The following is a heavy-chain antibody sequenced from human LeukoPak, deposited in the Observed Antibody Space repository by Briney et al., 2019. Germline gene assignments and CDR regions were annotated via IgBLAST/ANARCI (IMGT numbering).Heavy chain of an antibody. V-gene: IGHV3-23*01. CDR2: ISGSGGST. CDR1: GFTFSSYS. Sequence: GGSLRLSCAASGFTFSSYSMNWVRQAPGKGLEWVSAISGSGGSTYYADSVKGRFTISRDNSKNTLYLQMNSLRAEDTAVYYCAKDRSIKYSSWGGWGQGTLVTVSS. D-gene: IGHD6-6*01. CDR3: AKDRSIKYSSWGG. J-gene: IGHJ4*02.